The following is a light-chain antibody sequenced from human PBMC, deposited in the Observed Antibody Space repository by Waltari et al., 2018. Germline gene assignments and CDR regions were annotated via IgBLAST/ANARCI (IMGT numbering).Light chain of an antibody. CDR1: NLGEKY. CDR2: QDS. CDR3: QAWDSSTLYV. J-gene: IGLJ1*01. Sequence: SYELTPPPSMSVSPGTTATSTCSLVNLGEKYACLYQQKPAQSPVLVIYQDSKLPSGIPERFSGSNSGNTATLTISGTQAMDEADYYCQAWDSSTLYVFGTGTKVTVL. V-gene: IGLV3-1*01.